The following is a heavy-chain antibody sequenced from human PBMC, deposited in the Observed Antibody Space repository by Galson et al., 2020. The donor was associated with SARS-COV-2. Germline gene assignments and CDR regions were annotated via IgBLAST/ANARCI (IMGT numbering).Heavy chain of an antibody. V-gene: IGHV1-18*04. Sequence: AVKVSCKASGYTFTSYGISWVRQAPGQGPERMGWSSAHNGNTNYAQKLQGRVTMTTDTSTSTAYIELRSLRSDDTAVYYCARDPVDFWGWFDPWGQGTLVTVSS. D-gene: IGHD3-3*01. J-gene: IGHJ5*02. CDR2: SSAHNGNT. CDR3: ARDPVDFWGWFDP. CDR1: GYTFTSYG.